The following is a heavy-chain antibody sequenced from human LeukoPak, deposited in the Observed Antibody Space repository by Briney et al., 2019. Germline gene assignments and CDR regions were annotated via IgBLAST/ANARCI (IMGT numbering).Heavy chain of an antibody. CDR3: TRDPEPGSLAY. CDR2: IYTRGTT. V-gene: IGHV4-61*02. Sequence: SETLSLTCAVSGGSISRGGYYWSWIRQPAGKGLEWIGRIYTRGTTNYNPSLVSRVTISLDTSKNQFSLMLSSVTAADTAVYYCTRDPEPGSLAYWGQGTLVTVSS. J-gene: IGHJ4*02. CDR1: GGSISRGGYY. D-gene: IGHD6-6*01.